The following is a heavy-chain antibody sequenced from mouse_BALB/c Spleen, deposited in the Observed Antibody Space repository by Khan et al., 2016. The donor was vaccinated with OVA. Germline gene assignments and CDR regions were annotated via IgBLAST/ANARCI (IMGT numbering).Heavy chain of an antibody. CDR3: ASSNGNYWFAY. J-gene: IGHJ3*01. D-gene: IGHD2-1*01. Sequence: QIQLVQSGPELKKPGETVKISCKASGYTLTNYGMNWVKQAPGKGLKWMGWINPYTGGPTYAEDFKGRIAFSLETSASTAYLQLNNLTNEDTATYFCASSNGNYWFAYWGQGTLVTVSA. CDR2: INPYTGGP. CDR1: GYTLTNYG. V-gene: IGHV9-3-1*01.